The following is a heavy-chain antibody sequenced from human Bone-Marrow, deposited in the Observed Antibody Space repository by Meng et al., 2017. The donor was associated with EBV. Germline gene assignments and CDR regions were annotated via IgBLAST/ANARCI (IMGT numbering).Heavy chain of an antibody. V-gene: IGHV1-18*01. CDR3: ARDQVVVVVAAPGWFDP. J-gene: IGHJ5*02. D-gene: IGHD2-15*01. CDR2: ISAYNGNT. Sequence: QVQLGQAGAEVKKPGALVKVPCKASGYTFTSYGISWVRQAPGQGLEWMGWISAYNGNTNYAQKLQGRVTMTTDTSTSTAYMELRSLRSDDTAVYYCARDQVVVVVAAPGWFDPWGQGTLVTVSS. CDR1: GYTFTSYG.